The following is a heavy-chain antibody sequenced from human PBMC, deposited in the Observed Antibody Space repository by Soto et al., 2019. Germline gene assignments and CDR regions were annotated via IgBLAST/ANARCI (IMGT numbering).Heavy chain of an antibody. D-gene: IGHD5-12*01. Sequence: QVPLVQSGAEGKQPGASVKVSCKASGYTFTSYGISWVRQAPGQGLEWMGWISAYNGNTNYAQKLQGRAAMTTDTSTSRVYMELRSLGSDDTAVYYWARARMATIEGQPTIPDYWGQGTLVTVSS. CDR2: ISAYNGNT. V-gene: IGHV1-18*01. J-gene: IGHJ4*02. CDR1: GYTFTSYG. CDR3: ARARMATIEGQPTIPDY.